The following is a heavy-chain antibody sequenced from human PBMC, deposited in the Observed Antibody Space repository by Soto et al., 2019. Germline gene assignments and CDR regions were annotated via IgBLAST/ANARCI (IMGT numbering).Heavy chain of an antibody. CDR2: ISAYNGNK. V-gene: IGHV1-18*01. CDR1: GYSFTSYG. Sequence: ASVKVSCKAAGYSFTSYGISWVRQAPGQGLEWMGWISAYNGNKKYAQKLQGRVTMTTDTSTSTAYMELRSLRSEDTAIYYCARVEAVAGLYNYHGLDVWGQGTAVTVSS. D-gene: IGHD6-19*01. CDR3: ARVEAVAGLYNYHGLDV. J-gene: IGHJ6*02.